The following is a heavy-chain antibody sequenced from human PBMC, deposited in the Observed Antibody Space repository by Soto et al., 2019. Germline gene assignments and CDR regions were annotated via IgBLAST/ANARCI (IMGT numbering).Heavy chain of an antibody. J-gene: IGHJ6*02. Sequence: VGSLRVSCAASGFTVSSNYMSWVRQAPGKGLEWVSVIYSGGSTYYADSVKGRFTISRDNSKNTLYLQMNSLRAEDTAVYYCARRPGIAAAGTMLERYYYYGMDVWGQGTTVTVSS. CDR1: GFTVSSNY. D-gene: IGHD6-13*01. V-gene: IGHV3-53*01. CDR2: IYSGGST. CDR3: ARRPGIAAAGTMLERYYYYGMDV.